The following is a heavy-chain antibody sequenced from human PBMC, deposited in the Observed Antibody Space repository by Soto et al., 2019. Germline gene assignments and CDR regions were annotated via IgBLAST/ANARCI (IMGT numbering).Heavy chain of an antibody. V-gene: IGHV3-13*01. CDR3: ARGAQQLAFDY. D-gene: IGHD6-13*01. CDR1: GFTFSSYD. Sequence: GSLRLSCAASGFTFSSYDMHWVRQATGKGLEWVSAIGTAGDTYYPGSVKGRFTISRENAKNSLYLQMNSLRAEDTAVYYCARGAQQLAFDYWGQGTLVTVSS. J-gene: IGHJ4*02. CDR2: IGTAGDT.